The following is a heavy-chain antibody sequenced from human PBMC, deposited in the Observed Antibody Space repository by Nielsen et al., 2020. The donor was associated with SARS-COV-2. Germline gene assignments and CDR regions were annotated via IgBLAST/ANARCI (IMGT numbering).Heavy chain of an antibody. CDR3: ARGGYGDYVLDY. D-gene: IGHD4-17*01. J-gene: IGHJ4*02. Sequence: GESLKISCAASGFSFSDHWMTWVRQAPGKGLEWVANIEEHGGEGFYVDSVKGRFTISRDNAKNSLYLQMNSLRAEDTALYHCARGGYGDYVLDYWGQGTLVTVSS. CDR1: GFSFSDHW. V-gene: IGHV3-7*03. CDR2: IEEHGGEG.